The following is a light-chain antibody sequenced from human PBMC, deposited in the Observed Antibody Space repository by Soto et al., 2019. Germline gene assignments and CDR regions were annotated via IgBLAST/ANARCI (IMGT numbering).Light chain of an antibody. CDR2: EES. CDR3: QQRSYWPPYT. V-gene: IGKV3-11*01. Sequence: EIVLTQSPATLSLSPGDRATLSCRASQSVSSYLAWYQQKPGQAPRLLIYEESNRATGIPARFSGSGSGTDFTLTISSLESEDSAVYYCQQRSYWPPYTFXQGTKADIK. J-gene: IGKJ2*01. CDR1: QSVSSY.